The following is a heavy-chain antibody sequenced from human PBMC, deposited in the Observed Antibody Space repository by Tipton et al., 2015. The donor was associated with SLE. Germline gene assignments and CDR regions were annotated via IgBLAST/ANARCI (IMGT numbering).Heavy chain of an antibody. D-gene: IGHD2-8*02. V-gene: IGHV4-39*07. J-gene: IGHJ5*02. Sequence: TLSLTCTVSGGSISSSSYYWGWIRQPPGKGLEWIGSIYYSGRTYYNPSLKSRVTILVDTSKNHFSLKLSSLTAADTAMYYCARLVGENWFDPWGQGTLVTVSS. CDR1: GGSISSSSYY. CDR2: IYYSGRT. CDR3: ARLVGENWFDP.